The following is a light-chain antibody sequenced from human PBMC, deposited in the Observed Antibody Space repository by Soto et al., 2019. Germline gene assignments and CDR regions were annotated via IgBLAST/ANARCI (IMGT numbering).Light chain of an antibody. CDR2: EVS. J-gene: IGLJ2*01. CDR3: CSYADSSTFVV. Sequence: QSALTQPASVSGSPGRSITISCTGTSSDVGNYNLVSWYQQHPDKAPKLMIYEVSKRPSGVSNRFSGSKSGNTASLTISGLQAEDEADYHCCSYADSSTFVVFGGGTKLTVL. V-gene: IGLV2-23*02. CDR1: SSDVGNYNL.